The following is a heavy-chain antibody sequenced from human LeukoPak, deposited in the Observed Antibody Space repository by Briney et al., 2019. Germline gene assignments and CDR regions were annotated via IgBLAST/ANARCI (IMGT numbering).Heavy chain of an antibody. Sequence: SETLSLTCTVSGGSISSSSYYWGWIRQPPGKGLEWIGSIYYSGSTNYNPSLKSRVTISVDTSKNQFSLKLSSVTAADTAVYYCAGKYYDFWSGSDYWGQGTLVTVSS. D-gene: IGHD3-3*01. CDR1: GGSISSSSYY. J-gene: IGHJ4*02. CDR3: AGKYYDFWSGSDY. CDR2: IYYSGST. V-gene: IGHV4-39*07.